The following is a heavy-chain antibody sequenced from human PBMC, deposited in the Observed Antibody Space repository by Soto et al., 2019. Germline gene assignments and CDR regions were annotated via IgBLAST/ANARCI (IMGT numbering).Heavy chain of an antibody. Sequence: APVKVSCKASGYTLTGYYMHWVRQAPGQGLEWMEWINPNSGGTNYAKKFQGWVTLTRDTSISTAYMELSRLRSDDTAVYYCARNHVVVPAATFFDYWGQGTLVTVSS. J-gene: IGHJ4*02. CDR2: INPNSGGT. D-gene: IGHD2-2*01. CDR3: ARNHVVVPAATFFDY. CDR1: GYTLTGYY. V-gene: IGHV1-2*04.